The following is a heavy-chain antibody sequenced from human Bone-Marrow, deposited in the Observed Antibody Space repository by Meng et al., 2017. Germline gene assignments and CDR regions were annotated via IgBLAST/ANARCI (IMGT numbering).Heavy chain of an antibody. CDR1: GGFFSGYY. J-gene: IGHJ1*01. Sequence: VQRQQGGAGLLKPSETLALTCAGYGGFFSGYYWSWIRQPPGKGLEWIGEINHSGSTNYNPSLKSRVTISVDTSKNQFSLKLSSVTAADTAVYYCARGRSSGWYRPEYFQHWGQGTLVTVSS. V-gene: IGHV4-34*01. CDR3: ARGRSSGWYRPEYFQH. CDR2: INHSGST. D-gene: IGHD6-19*01.